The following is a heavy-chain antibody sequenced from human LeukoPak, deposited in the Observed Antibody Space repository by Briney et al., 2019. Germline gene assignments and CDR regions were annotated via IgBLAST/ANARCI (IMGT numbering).Heavy chain of an antibody. D-gene: IGHD6-19*01. CDR2: IIPIFGTA. J-gene: IGHJ3*02. CDR3: AREARSGAFDI. V-gene: IGHV1-69*05. Sequence: ASVKVSCKASGGTFSSYAISWVRQAPGQRLEWMGRIIPIFGTANYAQKFQGRVTITTDESTSTAYMELSSLRSEDTAVYYCAREARSGAFDIWGQGTMVTVSS. CDR1: GGTFSSYA.